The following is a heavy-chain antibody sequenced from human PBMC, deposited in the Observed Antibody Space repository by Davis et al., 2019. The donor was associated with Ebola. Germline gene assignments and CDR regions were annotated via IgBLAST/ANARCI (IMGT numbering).Heavy chain of an antibody. CDR3: VKGTIVVVPTAQFGFDY. J-gene: IGHJ4*02. CDR2: ITANAVRT. CDR1: GFTFSGSA. D-gene: IGHD2-2*01. V-gene: IGHV3-64D*06. Sequence: GESLKISCAASGFTFSGSAMYWVRQAPGKGLEYVAAITANAVRTYYADSVKGRFTISRDNSKRALYLQMSGLRLNDTAVYYCVKGTIVVVPTAQFGFDYWGRGTLVTVSS.